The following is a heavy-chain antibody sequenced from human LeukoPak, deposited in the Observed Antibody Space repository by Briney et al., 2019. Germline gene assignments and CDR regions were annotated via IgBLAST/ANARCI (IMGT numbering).Heavy chain of an antibody. CDR3: AKGKGGISGAFDI. CDR1: GFTFDDYS. D-gene: IGHD3-16*01. J-gene: IGHJ3*02. V-gene: IGHV3-43*01. Sequence: GGSLRLSCAASGFTFDDYSMHWVRQAPGKGLEWVSLISWDGGSTYYADSVKGRFTISRDNSKNSLYLQMNSLRSEDTVLYYCAKGKGGISGAFDIWGQGTMVTVSS. CDR2: ISWDGGST.